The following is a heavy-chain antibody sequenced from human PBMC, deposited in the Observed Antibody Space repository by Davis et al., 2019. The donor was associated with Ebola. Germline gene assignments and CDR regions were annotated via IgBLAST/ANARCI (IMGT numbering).Heavy chain of an antibody. CDR2: INHSGSA. D-gene: IGHD2-2*01. Sequence: SETLSLTCAVYGGSFSGYYWSWIRQPPGKGLEWIGEINHSGSANYNPSLKSRVTISVDKSKNQFSLKLSSVTAADTAVYYCARDRHCSSTSCYLYYYYYYMDVWGKGTTVTVSS. CDR1: GGSFSGYY. J-gene: IGHJ6*03. V-gene: IGHV4-34*01. CDR3: ARDRHCSSTSCYLYYYYYYMDV.